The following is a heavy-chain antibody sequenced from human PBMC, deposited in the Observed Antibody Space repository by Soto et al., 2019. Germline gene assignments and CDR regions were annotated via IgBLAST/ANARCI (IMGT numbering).Heavy chain of an antibody. J-gene: IGHJ4*02. CDR1: GGSISSYY. Sequence: SETLSLTCTVSGGSISSYYWSWIRQPPGKGLEWIGSAYYSESTYYNPSLKSRVTISVDTSKNQFSLKVSSVTAADTAVYYCARHRNWKVDYWGQGTLVTVSS. CDR2: AYYSEST. CDR3: ARHRNWKVDY. V-gene: IGHV4-59*05. D-gene: IGHD1-1*01.